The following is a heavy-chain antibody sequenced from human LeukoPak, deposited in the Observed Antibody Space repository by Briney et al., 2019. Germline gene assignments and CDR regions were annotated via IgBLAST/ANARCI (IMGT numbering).Heavy chain of an antibody. J-gene: IGHJ4*02. D-gene: IGHD3-10*01. CDR3: ARDLTVRGVLTKDFDY. CDR1: GYTFTSYD. CDR2: MNPNSGGR. Sequence: ASVKVSCKASGYTFTSYDINWVRQVTGQGLEWVGWMNPNSGGRGYAQKFQGRVTMTRDTSISTAYMELSRLRSDDTAVYYCARDLTVRGVLTKDFDYWGQGTLVTVSS. V-gene: IGHV1-8*01.